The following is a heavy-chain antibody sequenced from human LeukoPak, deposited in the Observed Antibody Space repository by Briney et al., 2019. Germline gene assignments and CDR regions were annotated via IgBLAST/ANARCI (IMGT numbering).Heavy chain of an antibody. CDR1: GFTFDDYA. CDR3: AKGTYYYYYYGMDV. J-gene: IGHJ6*02. V-gene: IGHV3-9*01. CDR2: ISWNSGSI. Sequence: PGGSLRLSCAASGFTFDDYAMHWVRHAPGKGLEWVSGISWNSGSIGYADSVKGRFTTSRDNAKNSLYLQMNSLRAEDTALYYCAKGTYYYYYYGMDVWGQGTTVTVSS.